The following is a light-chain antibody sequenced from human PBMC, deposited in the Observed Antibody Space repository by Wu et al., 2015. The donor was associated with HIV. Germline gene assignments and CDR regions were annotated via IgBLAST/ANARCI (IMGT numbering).Light chain of an antibody. V-gene: IGKV3-15*01. CDR1: QTIANN. Sequence: EIVMTQSPATLSVSPGQRVTLSCRASQTIANNLAWYQQRPGQGPRLLIYESSTRATGIPARFSGRGSGTEFTLTISSLQPEDFATYYCQQTYSTPKTFGQGTEVEIK. J-gene: IGKJ1*01. CDR2: ESS. CDR3: QQTYSTPKT.